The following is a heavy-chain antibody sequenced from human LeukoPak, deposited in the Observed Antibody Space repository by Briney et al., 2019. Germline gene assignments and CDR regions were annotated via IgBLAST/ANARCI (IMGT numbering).Heavy chain of an antibody. Sequence: SETLSLTCTVSGDFISSSNYYWSWIRQPPGKGVEWIGEINHSGSTNYNPSLKSRVTISVDTSKNQFSLKLSSVTAADTAVYFCARGNDYFDYWGQGTLVSVSS. V-gene: IGHV4-39*07. J-gene: IGHJ4*02. CDR2: INHSGST. CDR3: ARGNDYFDY. CDR1: GDFISSSNYY.